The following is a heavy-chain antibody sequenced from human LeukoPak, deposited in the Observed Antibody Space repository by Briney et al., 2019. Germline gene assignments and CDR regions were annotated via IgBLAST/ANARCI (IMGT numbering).Heavy chain of an antibody. CDR2: IIPIFGTA. CDR3: ARKPPYGMDV. CDR1: GGTFSSYA. J-gene: IGHJ6*02. Sequence: ASVKVSCKASGGTFSSYAISWVRQAPGQGLEWMGGIIPIFGTANYAQKFQGRVTITTDESTSTAYMELSSLRSEDTAVYYCARKPPYGMDVWGQGTTVTVSS. V-gene: IGHV1-69*05.